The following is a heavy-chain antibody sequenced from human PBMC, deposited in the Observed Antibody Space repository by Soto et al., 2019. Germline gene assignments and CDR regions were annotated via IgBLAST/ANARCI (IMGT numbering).Heavy chain of an antibody. D-gene: IGHD3-10*01. CDR1: GFTFSSYT. Sequence: GGSLRLSFAASGFTFSSYTMNWVRQDPGKGLEWVSSISSSRSYIHYADSVKGRFTISRDNAKNSLFLQMDSLRAEDTAVYYCARDVETSMYGVNYFDPWGQGTLVTVSS. CDR3: ARDVETSMYGVNYFDP. CDR2: ISSSRSYI. J-gene: IGHJ5*02. V-gene: IGHV3-21*01.